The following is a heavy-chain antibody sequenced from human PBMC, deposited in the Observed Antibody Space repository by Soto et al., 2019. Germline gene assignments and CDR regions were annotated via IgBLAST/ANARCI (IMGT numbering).Heavy chain of an antibody. V-gene: IGHV1-46*03. CDR2: INPRGGRT. J-gene: IGHJ3*02. CDR3: ADI. CDR1: GYTLTNYY. Sequence: QVHLVQSGAGAEVKKPGASVKVSCKASGYTLTNYYMHWVRQAPGQGLEWMGMINPRGGRTTYPQKFQGRVTMTTDTSTSTVYMELSSLRSEDTAVYYCADIWGQGTMVTVSS.